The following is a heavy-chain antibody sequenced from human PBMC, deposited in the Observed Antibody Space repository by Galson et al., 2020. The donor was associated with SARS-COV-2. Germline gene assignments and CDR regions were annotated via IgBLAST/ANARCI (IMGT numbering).Heavy chain of an antibody. Sequence: GGSLRLSCAVSGFTFSSYSMNWVRQAPGKGLEWVLSISSSSDYIYNADSVKGRFTISRDNGKNSLYLQMNSLRAEDTAVYYCARDASWAMFAMDVWGQGTTVTVSS. CDR1: GFTFSSYS. CDR2: ISSSSDYI. J-gene: IGHJ6*02. D-gene: IGHD3-10*02. CDR3: ARDASWAMFAMDV. V-gene: IGHV3-21*01.